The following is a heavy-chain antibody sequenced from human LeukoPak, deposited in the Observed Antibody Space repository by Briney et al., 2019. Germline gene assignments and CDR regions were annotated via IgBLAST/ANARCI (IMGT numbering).Heavy chain of an antibody. CDR1: GGSISSYY. CDR2: IYYSGST. Sequence: PSETLSLTCTVSGGSISSYYWGWIRQPPGKGLEWIGSIYYSGSTYYNPSLKSRVTISVDTSKNQFSLKLSSVTAADTAVYYCARHDPYDSSGYDGYFDYWGQGTLVTVSS. D-gene: IGHD3-22*01. J-gene: IGHJ4*02. CDR3: ARHDPYDSSGYDGYFDY. V-gene: IGHV4-39*01.